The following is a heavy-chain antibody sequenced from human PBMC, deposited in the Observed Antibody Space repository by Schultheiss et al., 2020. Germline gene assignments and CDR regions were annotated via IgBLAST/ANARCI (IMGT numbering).Heavy chain of an antibody. V-gene: IGHV3-74*01. J-gene: IGHJ6*02. Sequence: GGSLRLSCAASGFTFSSYWMHWVRQAPGKGLVWVSRINSDGSSTSYAYSVKGRFTISRDNAKNTLYLQMNSLRAEDTAVYYCARVPTARAAAGPRGYYYGMDVWGQGTTVTVSS. CDR1: GFTFSSYW. CDR3: ARVPTARAAAGPRGYYYGMDV. CDR2: INSDGSST. D-gene: IGHD6-13*01.